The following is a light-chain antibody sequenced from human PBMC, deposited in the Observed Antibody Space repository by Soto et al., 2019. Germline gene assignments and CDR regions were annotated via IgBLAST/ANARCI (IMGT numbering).Light chain of an antibody. CDR2: GAS. CDR3: QQYGSSPYT. Sequence: EIVLTQSPGTLSLSPGERATLSCRASQSVSSYLAWYQQKPVQAPRLLIYGASSRATGIPDRFSGSGSGTDFTLTISRLEPEDCAVDYCQQYGSSPYTVGQGTKLEIK. J-gene: IGKJ2*01. V-gene: IGKV3-20*01. CDR1: QSVSSY.